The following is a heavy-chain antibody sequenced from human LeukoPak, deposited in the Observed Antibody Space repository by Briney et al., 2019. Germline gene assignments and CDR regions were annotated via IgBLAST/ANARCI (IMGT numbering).Heavy chain of an antibody. Sequence: PGGSLRLSCAASGFTFSSYSMNWGRQAPGKGLEWVSSISSSSSYIYYADSVKGRFTISRDNAKNSLYLQMNSLRAEDTAVYYCASPSDSSSWGLTFDYWGQGTLVTVSS. CDR3: ASPSDSSSWGLTFDY. CDR2: ISSSSSYI. V-gene: IGHV3-21*01. J-gene: IGHJ4*02. CDR1: GFTFSSYS. D-gene: IGHD6-13*01.